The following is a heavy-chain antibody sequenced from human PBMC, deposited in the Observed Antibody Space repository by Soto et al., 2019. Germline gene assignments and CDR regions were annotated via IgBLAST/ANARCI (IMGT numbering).Heavy chain of an antibody. CDR2: ISYDGSNK. J-gene: IGHJ5*02. V-gene: IGHV3-30*18. CDR3: AKDKRQWLGAHWFDP. Sequence: PGGSLRLSCAASGFTFSSYGMHWVRQAPGKGLEWVAVISYDGSNKYYADSVKGRFTISRDNSKNTLYLQMNSLRAEDTAVYYCAKDKRQWLGAHWFDPWGQGTLVTVSS. CDR1: GFTFSSYG. D-gene: IGHD6-19*01.